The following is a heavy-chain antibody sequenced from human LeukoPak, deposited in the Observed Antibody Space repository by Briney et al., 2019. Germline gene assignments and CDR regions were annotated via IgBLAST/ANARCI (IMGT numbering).Heavy chain of an antibody. J-gene: IGHJ3*02. CDR3: ARDVVGATKGRDAFDI. V-gene: IGHV3-7*01. CDR1: GFTFSSYW. D-gene: IGHD1-26*01. Sequence: GGSLRLSCAASGFTFSSYWMSWVRQAPGKGLEWVANIKQDGSEKYYVDSVKGRFTISRDNAKNSLYLQMNSLRAEDTAVYYCARDVVGATKGRDAFDIWGQGTMVIVSS. CDR2: IKQDGSEK.